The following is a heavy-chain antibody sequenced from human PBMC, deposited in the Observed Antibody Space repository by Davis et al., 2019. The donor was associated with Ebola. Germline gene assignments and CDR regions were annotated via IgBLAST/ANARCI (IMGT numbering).Heavy chain of an antibody. V-gene: IGHV1-2*02. CDR1: GYTFTGYY. D-gene: IGHD3-10*01. J-gene: IGHJ3*02. Sequence: ASVTVSCKASGYTFTGYYLHWVRQAPGQGLEWMGWITPNSGDTNNAQKFQGRVTMTRDTYINTAYMELSSLRSEDTAVYYCAIWSDSFDIWGQGTMVTVSS. CDR3: AIWSDSFDI. CDR2: ITPNSGDT.